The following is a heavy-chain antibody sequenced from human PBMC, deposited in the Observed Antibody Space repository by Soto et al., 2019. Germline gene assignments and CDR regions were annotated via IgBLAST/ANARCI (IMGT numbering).Heavy chain of an antibody. CDR3: ARLYSSSWYAQPDAFDI. Sequence: GASVKVSCKASGYTFTSYVINWVRQATGQGLEWMGWMNPNSGNTGYAQKFQGRVTMTRNTSISTAYMELSSLRSEDTAVYYCARLYSSSWYAQPDAFDIWGQGTMVTVSS. CDR1: GYTFTSYV. V-gene: IGHV1-8*01. J-gene: IGHJ3*02. D-gene: IGHD6-13*01. CDR2: MNPNSGNT.